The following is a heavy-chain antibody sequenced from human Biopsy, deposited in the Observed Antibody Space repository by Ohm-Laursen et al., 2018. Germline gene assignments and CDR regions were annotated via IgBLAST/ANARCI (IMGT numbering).Heavy chain of an antibody. D-gene: IGHD3-3*01. V-gene: IGHV1-69*04. Sequence: AVKVSCKASGGPSSNYAFSWVRQAPGQGLEWVGRIVPVLGHLNYAQRFQGRVSITADKSTSYVFMELSRLTSGGTAVYYCAADADGYYTEFDYWGPGTLVTVSS. J-gene: IGHJ4*02. CDR2: IVPVLGHL. CDR1: GGPSSNYA. CDR3: AADADGYYTEFDY.